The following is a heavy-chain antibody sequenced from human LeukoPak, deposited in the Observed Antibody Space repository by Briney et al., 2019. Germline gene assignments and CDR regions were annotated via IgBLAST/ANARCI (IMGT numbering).Heavy chain of an antibody. V-gene: IGHV4-39*01. D-gene: IGHD6-13*01. Sequence: KPSETLSLTCTVSGGSISSSSYYWGWIRQPPGKGLEWIGSTYYSGSTYYNPSLKSRVTISVDTSKNQFSLKLSSVTAADTAVYYCARQYGSWYTFYFQHWGQGTLVTVSS. CDR1: GGSISSSSYY. J-gene: IGHJ1*01. CDR2: TYYSGST. CDR3: ARQYGSWYTFYFQH.